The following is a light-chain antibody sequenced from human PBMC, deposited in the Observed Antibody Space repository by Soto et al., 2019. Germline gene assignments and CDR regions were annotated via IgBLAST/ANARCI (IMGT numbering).Light chain of an antibody. V-gene: IGKV3-20*01. J-gene: IGKJ3*01. CDR2: GAS. CDR1: QSISSSY. CDR3: QQYGSSPLFT. Sequence: DIELTQSPGTLSLSPGERATLSCRASQSISSSYLAWYQQKPGQAPRLLIYGASSKATGIPERFSGSGSGTDFTLTISRLEPEDFAVYYCQQYGSSPLFTFGPGTKVDIK.